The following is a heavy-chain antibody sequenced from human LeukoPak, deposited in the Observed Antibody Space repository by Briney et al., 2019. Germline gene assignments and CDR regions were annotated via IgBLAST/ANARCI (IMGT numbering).Heavy chain of an antibody. V-gene: IGHV4-59*12. D-gene: IGHD1-26*01. Sequence: SETLSLTCTVSGGSINSYYWSWIRQPPGKGLEWIGYIYYSGSTNYNPSLKSRVTISVDTSKNQFSLKLSSVTAADTAVYYCARPSSGSYGYYFDYWGQGTLVTVSS. CDR1: GGSINSYY. J-gene: IGHJ4*02. CDR3: ARPSSGSYGYYFDY. CDR2: IYYSGST.